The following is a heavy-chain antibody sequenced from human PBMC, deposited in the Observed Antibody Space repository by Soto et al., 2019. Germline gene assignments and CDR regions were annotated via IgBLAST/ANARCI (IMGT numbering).Heavy chain of an antibody. J-gene: IGHJ6*02. V-gene: IGHV3-15*01. CDR1: GFTFSNAW. Sequence: LRLSCAASGFTFSNAWMSWVRQAPGKGLEWVGRIKSKTDGGTTDYAAPVKGRFTISRDDSKNTLYLQMNSLKTEDTAVYYCTTVPYYYYGMDVWGQGTTVTVSS. CDR3: TTVPYYYYGMDV. CDR2: IKSKTDGGTT.